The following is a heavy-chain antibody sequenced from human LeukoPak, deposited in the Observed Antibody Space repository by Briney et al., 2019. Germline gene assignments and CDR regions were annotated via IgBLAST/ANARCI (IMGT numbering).Heavy chain of an antibody. D-gene: IGHD3-10*01. CDR3: AIEDRGRITMVRGVTAPLFDP. Sequence: ASVKVSCKASGYTSTSYYMHWVRQAPGQGLEWMGIINPSGGSTSYAQKFQGRVTMTRDMSTSTVYMELSSLRSEDTAVYYCAIEDRGRITMVRGVTAPLFDPWGQGTLVTVSS. CDR2: INPSGGST. J-gene: IGHJ5*02. V-gene: IGHV1-46*01. CDR1: GYTSTSYY.